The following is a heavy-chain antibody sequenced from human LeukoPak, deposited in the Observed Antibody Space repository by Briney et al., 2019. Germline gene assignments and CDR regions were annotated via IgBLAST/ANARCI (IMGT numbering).Heavy chain of an antibody. CDR2: IKQDGSEK. D-gene: IGHD2-2*01. Sequence: GGSLRLSCAASGFTFSDYWMTWVRQAPGKGLEWVANIKQDGSEKDYVDSVKGRFTISRDNAKNSLYLQMDSLRVEDTAVYYCARKGGYSSSYYYWGQGTLVTVSS. V-gene: IGHV3-7*01. J-gene: IGHJ4*02. CDR3: ARKGGYSSSYYY. CDR1: GFTFSDYW.